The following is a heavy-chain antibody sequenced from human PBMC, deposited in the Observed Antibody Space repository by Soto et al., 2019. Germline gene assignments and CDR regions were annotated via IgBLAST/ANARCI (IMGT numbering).Heavy chain of an antibody. CDR3: AREVTMVRGARVYGMDV. CDR1: GYMFTGYN. Sequence: QVQLEQSGAEVKKAGASVKVSCKASGYMFTGYNMHWVRQAPGQGLEWMGWINPNSGGTNYAQKFQGRVTMTRAMSSTTAYMELSRLRSDDTAVYYCAREVTMVRGARVYGMDVWGQGTTVTVSS. D-gene: IGHD3-10*01. V-gene: IGHV1-2*02. CDR2: INPNSGGT. J-gene: IGHJ6*02.